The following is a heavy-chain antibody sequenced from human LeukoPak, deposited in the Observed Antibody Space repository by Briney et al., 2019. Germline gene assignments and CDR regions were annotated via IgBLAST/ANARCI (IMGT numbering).Heavy chain of an antibody. D-gene: IGHD1-26*01. Sequence: GGSLRLSCAASGFTFSSYAMGWVRQAPGKGLEWVSTIGSSGATSYYADSVKGRFTISRDNSKNTLSLRMNSLRAEDTAVYYCANRGKYYFDYWGQGSLVTVSS. J-gene: IGHJ4*02. CDR3: ANRGKYYFDY. CDR2: IGSSGATS. V-gene: IGHV3-23*01. CDR1: GFTFSSYA.